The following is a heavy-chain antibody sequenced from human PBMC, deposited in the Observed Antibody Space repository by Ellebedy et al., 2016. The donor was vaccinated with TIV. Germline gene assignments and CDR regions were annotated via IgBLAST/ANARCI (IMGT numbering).Heavy chain of an antibody. J-gene: IGHJ6*02. Sequence: ASVKVSCKASGGTFSSYAVSWVRQAPGQGLEWMGGIIPSVASPDYPQRFQGRVTITADESTSSVHMELNSLESDDPAVYYCARLGRFGESMPPYYYFGMDVWGQGTTVTVSS. CDR2: IIPSVASP. CDR3: ARLGRFGESMPPYYYFGMDV. D-gene: IGHD3-10*01. V-gene: IGHV1-69*13. CDR1: GGTFSSYA.